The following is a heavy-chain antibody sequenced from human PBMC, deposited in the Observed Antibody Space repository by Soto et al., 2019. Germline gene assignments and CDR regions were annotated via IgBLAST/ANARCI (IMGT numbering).Heavy chain of an antibody. J-gene: IGHJ4*02. CDR1: GFTFSSYS. V-gene: IGHV3-21*01. D-gene: IGHD5-12*01. CDR2: ISSSSSYI. Sequence: EVQLVESGGGLVKPGGSLRLSCAASGFTFSSYSMNWVRQAPGKGLEWVSSISSSSSYIYYADSVKGRFTISRDNAKNSLYLQMNSLRAEDTAVYYCARAHVHGYDFRYWGQGTLVTVSS. CDR3: ARAHVHGYDFRY.